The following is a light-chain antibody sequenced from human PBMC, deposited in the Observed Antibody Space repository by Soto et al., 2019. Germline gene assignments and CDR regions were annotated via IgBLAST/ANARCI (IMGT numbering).Light chain of an antibody. CDR2: AAS. CDR3: LQYGIPLWT. CDR1: QSVTATY. Sequence: EIALTQSPGTLSLSPGERATLSCRASQSVTATYLAWYQQKPGQDPRLLIYAASIGATGIPDRFSGSGSGTDFTLTISRLEPDDFAVYYCLQYGIPLWTFGQGTKVEIK. V-gene: IGKV3-20*01. J-gene: IGKJ1*01.